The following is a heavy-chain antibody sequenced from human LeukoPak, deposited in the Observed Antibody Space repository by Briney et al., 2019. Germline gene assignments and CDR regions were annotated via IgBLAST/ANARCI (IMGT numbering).Heavy chain of an antibody. CDR1: GGSISSGGYY. CDR2: IYHSGST. V-gene: IGHV4-30-2*01. J-gene: IGHJ4*02. D-gene: IGHD4-17*01. Sequence: SETLSLTCTVSGGSISSGGYYWSWIRQPPGKGLEWIGYIYHSGSTYYNPSLKSRVTISVDRSKNQFSLKLSSVTAADTAVYYCASGDYNYFDYWGQGTLVTVSS. CDR3: ASGDYNYFDY.